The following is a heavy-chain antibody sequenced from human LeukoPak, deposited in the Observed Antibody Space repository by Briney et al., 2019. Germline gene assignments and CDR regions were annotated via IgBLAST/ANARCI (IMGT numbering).Heavy chain of an antibody. CDR2: ISSSSSTI. V-gene: IGHV3-48*01. CDR1: GFTFSSYS. D-gene: IGHD3-3*01. Sequence: GGSLRLSCAASGFTFSSYSMNWVRQAPGKGLEWVSYISSSSSTIYYADSVKGRFTISRDNAKNSLYLQMNSLRAEDTAVYYCARAGLLFGTEYYFDYWGQGTLVTVSS. J-gene: IGHJ4*02. CDR3: ARAGLLFGTEYYFDY.